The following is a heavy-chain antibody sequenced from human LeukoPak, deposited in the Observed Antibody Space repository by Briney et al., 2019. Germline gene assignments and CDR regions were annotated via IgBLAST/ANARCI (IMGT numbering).Heavy chain of an antibody. J-gene: IGHJ4*02. CDR3: ARRGGWYWVY. CDR2: IYYSGST. V-gene: IGHV4-59*08. CDR1: GGSISSYY. Sequence: SETLSLTCTVSGGSISSYYWSWIRQPPGKGLEWIGYIYYSGSTNYNPSLKSRVTISVDTSKNQFSLKLSSVIAADTAVYYCARRGGWYWVYWGQGALVSVSS. D-gene: IGHD6-19*01.